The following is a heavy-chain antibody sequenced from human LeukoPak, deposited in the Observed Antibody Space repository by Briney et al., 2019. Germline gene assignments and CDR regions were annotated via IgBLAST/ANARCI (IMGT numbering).Heavy chain of an antibody. J-gene: IGHJ3*02. CDR3: ASTVSDYDILTGPDAFDI. Sequence: ASVKVSCKASGYTFTSYGISWVRQAPGQGLEWMGWISAYNGNTNYAQKLQGRVTMTTDTSTSTAYMELRSLRSDDTAVYYCASTVSDYDILTGPDAFDIWGQGTMVTVSS. D-gene: IGHD3-9*01. CDR2: ISAYNGNT. V-gene: IGHV1-18*01. CDR1: GYTFTSYG.